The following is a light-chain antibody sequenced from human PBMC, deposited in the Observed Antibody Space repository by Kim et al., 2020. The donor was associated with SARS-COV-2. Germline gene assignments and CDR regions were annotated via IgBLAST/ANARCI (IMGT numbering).Light chain of an antibody. J-gene: IGLJ3*02. CDR3: AAWDDSLNGWV. CDR2: SNN. V-gene: IGLV1-44*01. CDR1: SSNIGSNN. Sequence: ELTQPPSASGTPGQRVTISCSGSSSNIGSNNVNWYQQLPGTAPKLLIYSNNQRPSGVPDRFSGSKSGTSASLAISGLQSEDEADYYCAAWDDSLNGWVFGGGTQLT.